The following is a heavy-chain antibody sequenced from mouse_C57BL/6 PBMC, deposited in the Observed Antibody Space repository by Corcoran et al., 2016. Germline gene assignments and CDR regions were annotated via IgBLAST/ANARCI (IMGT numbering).Heavy chain of an antibody. V-gene: IGHV1-19*01. Sequence: EVQVPQSGPVLVKPGASVKMSCKASGYTFTDYYMNWVKQSHGKSLEWIGVINPYNGGTSYNQKFQGKATLTVDKSSSTAYMELNSLTSEDSAVDYCAREGGSSYGYFDVWGTGTTVTVSS. CDR2: INPYNGGT. CDR1: GYTFTDYY. D-gene: IGHD1-1*01. J-gene: IGHJ1*03. CDR3: AREGGSSYGYFDV.